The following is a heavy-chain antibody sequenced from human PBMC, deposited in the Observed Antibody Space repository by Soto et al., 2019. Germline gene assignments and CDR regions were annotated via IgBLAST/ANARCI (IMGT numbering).Heavy chain of an antibody. CDR3: ARDYYGSGSYYYYYYYGMDV. CDR2: ISSSSSYI. J-gene: IGHJ6*02. V-gene: IGHV3-21*01. CDR1: GFTFSSYS. Sequence: GGSLILSCAASGFTFSSYSMNWVRQAPGKGLEWVSSISSSSSYIYYADSVKGRFTISRDNAKNSLYLQMNSLRAEDTAVYYCARDYYGSGSYYYYYYYGMDVWGQGTTVTVSS. D-gene: IGHD3-10*01.